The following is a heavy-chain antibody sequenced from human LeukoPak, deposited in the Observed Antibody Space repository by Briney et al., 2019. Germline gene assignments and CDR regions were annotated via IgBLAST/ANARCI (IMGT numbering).Heavy chain of an antibody. Sequence: ASVKVSCKASGYTFTGYYMHWVRQAPGQGLEWMGWINPNSGGTNYAQKFQGRVTMTRDTSISTAYMELSRLRSDDTAVYYCAREGRRESSGWYVTLFDYWGQGTLVTVSS. D-gene: IGHD6-19*01. J-gene: IGHJ4*02. V-gene: IGHV1-2*02. CDR3: AREGRRESSGWYVTLFDY. CDR1: GYTFTGYY. CDR2: INPNSGGT.